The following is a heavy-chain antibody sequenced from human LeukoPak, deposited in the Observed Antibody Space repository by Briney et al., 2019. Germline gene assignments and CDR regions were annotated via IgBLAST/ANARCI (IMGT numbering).Heavy chain of an antibody. CDR3: ARSRYSGYDPDY. CDR1: GYTFTSYY. Sequence: ASVKVSCKASGYTFTSYYMHWVRQTPGQGLEWMGIINPSVGGTSYAQKFQGRVTMTRDTSTSTVYMALSSLRSEDTAVYYCARSRYSGYDPDYWGQGTLVTVSS. D-gene: IGHD5-12*01. J-gene: IGHJ4*02. CDR2: INPSVGGT. V-gene: IGHV1-46*01.